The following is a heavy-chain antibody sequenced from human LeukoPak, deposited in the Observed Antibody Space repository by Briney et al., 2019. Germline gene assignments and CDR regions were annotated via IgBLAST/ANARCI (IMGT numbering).Heavy chain of an antibody. J-gene: IGHJ4*02. CDR2: ISGSGGST. CDR3: AKVADIYQYRMGTMGIAAAGSYFDY. Sequence: PGGSLRLSCAASGFTFSSCAMSWVRQAPGKGLEWVSAISGSGGSTYYADSVKGRFTISRDNSKNTPYLQMNSLRAEDTAVYYCAKVADIYQYRMGTMGIAAAGSYFDYWGQGTLVTVSS. D-gene: IGHD6-13*01. CDR1: GFTFSSCA. V-gene: IGHV3-23*01.